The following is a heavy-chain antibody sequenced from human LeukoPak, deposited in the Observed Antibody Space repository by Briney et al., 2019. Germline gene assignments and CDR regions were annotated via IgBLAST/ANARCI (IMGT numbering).Heavy chain of an antibody. CDR2: INAGNGNT. CDR3: ATRQEYLPLGY. J-gene: IGHJ1*01. V-gene: IGHV1-3*01. D-gene: IGHD2-2*03. CDR1: GYTFTSYA. Sequence: GASVKVSCKASGYTFTSYAMHWVRQAPGQRLEWMGWINAGNGNTKYSQKFQGRVTITRDTSASTAYMELSSLRDEDTALYYCATRQEYLPLGYWGRGTLVTVSS.